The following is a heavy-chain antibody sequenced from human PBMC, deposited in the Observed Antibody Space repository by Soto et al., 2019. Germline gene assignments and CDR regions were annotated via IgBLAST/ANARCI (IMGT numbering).Heavy chain of an antibody. CDR1: GFTFSSYA. CDR2: ISGSGGST. V-gene: IGHV3-23*01. CDR3: AKRGGPHGDYVGAFYI. Sequence: EVQLLESGGGLVQPGGSLRLSCAASGFTFSSYAMSWVRQAPGKGLEWVSAISGSGGSTYYADSVKGRFTISRDNSKNTLYLEMNSLRAEGTAVYYFAKRGGPHGDYVGAFYIWGQGTMVTVSS. D-gene: IGHD4-17*01. J-gene: IGHJ3*02.